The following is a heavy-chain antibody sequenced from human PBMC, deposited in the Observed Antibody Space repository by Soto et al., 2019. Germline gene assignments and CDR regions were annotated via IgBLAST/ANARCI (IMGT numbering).Heavy chain of an antibody. CDR1: GDSISSYY. Sequence: SETLSLTCTVSGDSISSYYWSWIRQPPGKGLEWIGYIYYNGYTNFNPSLKSRVTISVDTSKNQFSLKLSSVTAADTAVYYCAINYGSGSYYNPSWFDPWGQGTLVTVSS. CDR3: AINYGSGSYYNPSWFDP. V-gene: IGHV4-59*08. D-gene: IGHD3-10*01. J-gene: IGHJ5*02. CDR2: IYYNGYT.